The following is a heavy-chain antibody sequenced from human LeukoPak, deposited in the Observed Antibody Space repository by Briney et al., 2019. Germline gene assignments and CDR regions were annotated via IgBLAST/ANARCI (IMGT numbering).Heavy chain of an antibody. CDR1: GDSVSSNSAT. CDR3: ARGLAGNVDV. Sequence: SQTLSLTCAISGDSVSSNSATWNCIRQSPSRGLEWLGRTYYRSKWHNEYAVSVRSRITINADTSKNQFSLQLNSVTPEDTAVYFCARGLAGNVDVWGKGTTVTVSS. D-gene: IGHD4-23*01. CDR2: TYYRSKWHN. J-gene: IGHJ6*04. V-gene: IGHV6-1*01.